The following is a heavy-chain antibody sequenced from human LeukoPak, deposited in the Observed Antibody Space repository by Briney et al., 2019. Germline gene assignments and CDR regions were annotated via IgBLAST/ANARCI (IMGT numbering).Heavy chain of an antibody. CDR3: ARGGGGVDY. Sequence: GGSLRLSCAGSGFTFSSYWMSWVRQAPGKGPEWVANIKHDGSEKFYVDSVKGRFTISRDNAKESLDPQMNSLRAEDTAVYYCARGGGGVDYWGQGTLVTVSS. D-gene: IGHD3-3*01. J-gene: IGHJ4*02. V-gene: IGHV3-7*01. CDR1: GFTFSSYW. CDR2: IKHDGSEK.